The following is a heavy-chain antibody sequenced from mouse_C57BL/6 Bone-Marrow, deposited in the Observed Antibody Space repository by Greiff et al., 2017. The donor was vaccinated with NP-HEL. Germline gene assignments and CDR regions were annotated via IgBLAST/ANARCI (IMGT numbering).Heavy chain of an antibody. CDR1: GFTFSDYY. CDR2: ISNGGGST. V-gene: IGHV5-12*01. D-gene: IGHD2-3*01. Sequence: EVKLVESGGGLVQPGGSLKLSCAASGFTFSDYYMYWVRQTPEKRLEWVAYISNGGGSTYYPDTVKGRFTISRDNAKNTLYLQMSRLKSEDTAMYYCARQGGYDGYYFAWFAYWGQGTLVTVSA. CDR3: ARQGGYDGYYFAWFAY. J-gene: IGHJ3*01.